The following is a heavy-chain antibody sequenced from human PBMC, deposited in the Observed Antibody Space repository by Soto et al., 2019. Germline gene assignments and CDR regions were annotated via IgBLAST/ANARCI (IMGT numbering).Heavy chain of an antibody. Sequence: QLQLQESGPGLVKPSETLSLTCTVSGGSISSSSYYWGWIRQPPGKGLEWIGSIYYSGSTYYNPSLKSRVTISVDTSKNQFSLKLSSVTAADTAVYYCAGTLPVYYYYGMDVWGQGTTVTVSS. CDR2: IYYSGST. CDR1: GGSISSSSYY. CDR3: AGTLPVYYYYGMDV. J-gene: IGHJ6*02. V-gene: IGHV4-39*01.